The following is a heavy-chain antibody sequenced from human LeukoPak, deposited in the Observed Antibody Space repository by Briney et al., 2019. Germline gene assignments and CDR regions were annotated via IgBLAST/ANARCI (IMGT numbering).Heavy chain of an antibody. CDR3: AKEEPYYYGSGTYYTLAPFDY. CDR2: ISNSGATT. J-gene: IGHJ4*02. D-gene: IGHD3-10*01. Sequence: QPGGSLRLSCEASGYIFSSYAMSWVRQAPGKGLEWVSVISNSGATTDYADSVKGRFTISRDNSKNTLSLQMNSLRAEDTAVYYCAKEEPYYYGSGTYYTLAPFDYWGQGTLVTVSS. CDR1: GYIFSSYA. V-gene: IGHV3-23*01.